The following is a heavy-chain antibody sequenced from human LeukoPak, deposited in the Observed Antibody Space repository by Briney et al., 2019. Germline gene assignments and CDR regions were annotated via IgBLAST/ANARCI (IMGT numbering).Heavy chain of an antibody. D-gene: IGHD6-19*01. Sequence: QPGGSLRLSCAASGFTFSSYSMNWVRQAPGKGLEWVSYISSSGSTIYYADSVKGRFTISRDNAKNSLYLQMNSLRAEDTAVYYCARDGKQWKKDFDYWGQGTLVTVSS. CDR3: ARDGKQWKKDFDY. V-gene: IGHV3-48*01. CDR2: ISSSGSTI. J-gene: IGHJ4*02. CDR1: GFTFSSYS.